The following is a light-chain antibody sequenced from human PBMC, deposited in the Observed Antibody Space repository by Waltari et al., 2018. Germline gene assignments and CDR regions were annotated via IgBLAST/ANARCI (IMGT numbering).Light chain of an antibody. Sequence: QSALTQPPSASGSPGQSVTIPCTGTRSDIGGYNYVSWYQKHPGKAPKLLSYEATQRRSGVPHSVSDAQSGKTGALTVSGLHSEDVAEYFCATSAGRDNYVFGTGTKVTVL. CDR1: RSDIGGYNY. CDR3: ATSAGRDNYV. CDR2: EAT. V-gene: IGLV2-8*01. J-gene: IGLJ1*01.